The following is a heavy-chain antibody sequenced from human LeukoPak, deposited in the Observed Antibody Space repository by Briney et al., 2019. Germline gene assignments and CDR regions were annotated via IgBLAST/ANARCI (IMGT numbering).Heavy chain of an antibody. D-gene: IGHD6-19*01. CDR3: ARGVVAGTHDAFDI. V-gene: IGHV1-2*02. CDR2: INPNSGGT. CDR1: GYTFTGYY. Sequence: GASLKVSCKASGYTFTGYYMPWVRQAPGQRLEWIGWINPNSGGTNYAQKFQGRVTMTRDTSISTAYMELSRLRSDDTAVYYCARGVVAGTHDAFDIWGQGTMVTVSS. J-gene: IGHJ3*02.